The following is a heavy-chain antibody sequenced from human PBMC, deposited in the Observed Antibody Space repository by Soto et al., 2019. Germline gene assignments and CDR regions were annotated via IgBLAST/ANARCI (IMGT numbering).Heavy chain of an antibody. J-gene: IGHJ4*02. CDR3: ARGGVFFFAAPTNPFDY. D-gene: IGHD3-10*01. CDR2: MNPNSGNT. Sequence: ASVKVSCKASGYTFTSYDINWVRQATGQGFEWMGWMNPNSGNTGYAQKFQGRVTMTRNTSISTAYMELSSLRSEDTAVYYRARGGVFFFAAPTNPFDYWGQGALVTVSS. V-gene: IGHV1-8*01. CDR1: GYTFTSYD.